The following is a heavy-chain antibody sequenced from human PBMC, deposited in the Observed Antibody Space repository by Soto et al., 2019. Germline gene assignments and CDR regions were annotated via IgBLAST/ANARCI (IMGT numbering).Heavy chain of an antibody. D-gene: IGHD3-22*01. CDR2: IYYSGST. CDR1: GGSISSGGYY. J-gene: IGHJ4*02. CDR3: ATSKDYYDSSGYPFDY. V-gene: IGHV4-31*03. Sequence: PSETLSLTCTVSGGSISSGGYYWSWIRQHPGKGLEWIGYIYYSGSTYYNPSLKSRVTISVDTSKNQFSLKLSSVTAADTAVYYCATSKDYYDSSGYPFDYWGQGTPVTVSS.